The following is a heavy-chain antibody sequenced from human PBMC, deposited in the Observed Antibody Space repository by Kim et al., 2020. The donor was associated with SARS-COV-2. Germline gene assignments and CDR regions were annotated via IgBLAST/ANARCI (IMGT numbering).Heavy chain of an antibody. V-gene: IGHV3-23*01. CDR1: GFTFSSYA. D-gene: IGHD2-2*01. CDR2: ISGSGGST. Sequence: GGSLRLSCAASGFTFSSYAMSWVRQAPGKGLEWVSAISGSGGSTYYADSVKGRFTISRDNSKNTLYLQMNSLRAEDTAVNYCANLAGGYCSSTSCYAWPSDYYYYYGMDVWGQGTTVTVSS. J-gene: IGHJ6*02. CDR3: ANLAGGYCSSTSCYAWPSDYYYYYGMDV.